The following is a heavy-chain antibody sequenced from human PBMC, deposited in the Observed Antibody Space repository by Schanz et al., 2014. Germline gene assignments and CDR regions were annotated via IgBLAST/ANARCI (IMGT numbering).Heavy chain of an antibody. Sequence: VQLAESGGGVVQPGRSLRLSCAASGFAFNNYGMHWVRQASGKGLEWVSAISGSGASTYYADSVKGRFTISRDNSKNTLYLQMNSLRAEDTAVYYCAKDQGSYGSGSYSYFDYWGQGTLXTVSS. V-gene: IGHV3-23*04. CDR3: AKDQGSYGSGSYSYFDY. CDR1: GFAFNNYG. CDR2: ISGSGAST. D-gene: IGHD3-10*01. J-gene: IGHJ4*02.